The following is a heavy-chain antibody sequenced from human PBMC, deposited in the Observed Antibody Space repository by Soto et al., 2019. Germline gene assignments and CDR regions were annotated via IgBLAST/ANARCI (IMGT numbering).Heavy chain of an antibody. CDR3: AGEDRDRETGLVPAAIDGMDV. D-gene: IGHD2-2*01. V-gene: IGHV1-69*08. Sequence: QVQLVQSGAEVTKPGSSVKGSCKASGGTFSRYSFTWVRQAPGHGLEWMGRIIPVFGIASYAQKFQGRVTITADKSTSTAYMERSSMRSEDTAVYYCAGEDRDRETGLVPAAIDGMDVWGQGTTVTVSS. J-gene: IGHJ6*02. CDR2: IIPVFGIA. CDR1: GGTFSRYS.